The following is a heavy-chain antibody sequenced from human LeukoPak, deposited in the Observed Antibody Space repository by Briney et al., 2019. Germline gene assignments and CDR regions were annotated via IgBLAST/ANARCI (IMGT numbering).Heavy chain of an antibody. CDR2: INPNSGGT. CDR1: GYTFTGYY. CDR3: ARGRAVVPAAIDWFDP. V-gene: IGHV1-2*02. D-gene: IGHD2-2*01. Sequence: GASVKVSCKASGYTFTGYYMHWVRQAPGQGLEWMGWINPNSGGTNYAQKFQGRVTMTRDTSISTAYMELSRLRSDDTAVYYCARGRAVVPAAIDWFDPWGQGTLVTVSS. J-gene: IGHJ5*02.